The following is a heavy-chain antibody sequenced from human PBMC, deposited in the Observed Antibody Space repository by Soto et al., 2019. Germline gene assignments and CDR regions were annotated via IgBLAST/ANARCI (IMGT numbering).Heavy chain of an antibody. CDR2: ISSSSSYI. V-gene: IGHV3-21*01. D-gene: IGHD5-12*01. CDR3: ARANSGYDYWFDP. CDR1: GFTFSSYS. Sequence: EVQLVESGGGLVKPGGSLRLSCAASGFTFSSYSMNWVRQAPGKGLEWVSSISSSSSYIYYADSVKGRFTISRDNAKNSLYLQMNSLRAEDTAVYYCARANSGYDYWFDPWGQGTLVTVSS. J-gene: IGHJ5*02.